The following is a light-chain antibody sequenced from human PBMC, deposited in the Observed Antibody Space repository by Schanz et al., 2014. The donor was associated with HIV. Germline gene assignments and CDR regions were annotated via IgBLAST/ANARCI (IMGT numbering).Light chain of an antibody. CDR3: ATWADSLNGWV. J-gene: IGLJ3*02. CDR2: NSY. Sequence: QSVLTQPPSASGTPGQRVTISCSGSSSNIRSNTINWYQQLPGTAPKLLIYNSYHRPSGVPDRFSGSQSGTSASLAISGLQAEDEADFFCATWADSLNGWVFGGGTKLTVL. V-gene: IGLV1-44*01. CDR1: SSNIRSNT.